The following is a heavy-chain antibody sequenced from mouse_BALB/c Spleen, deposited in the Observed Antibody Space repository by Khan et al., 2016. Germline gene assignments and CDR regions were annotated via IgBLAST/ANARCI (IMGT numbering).Heavy chain of an antibody. V-gene: IGHV1-77*01. J-gene: IGHJ4*01. D-gene: IGHD1-2*01. CDR1: GYTFTDYY. CDR2: IFPGSGST. CDR3: ARSYYGYFAMDY. Sequence: QVRLQQSGTELPRPGASVKLSCKAAGYTFTDYYLHWVMQRTGQGLEWIGEIFPGSGSTYYNEKFKGKASLTADTSSSTAYMQLSSLTSEVSAVLCCARSYYGYFAMDYWGHGASVTVSS.